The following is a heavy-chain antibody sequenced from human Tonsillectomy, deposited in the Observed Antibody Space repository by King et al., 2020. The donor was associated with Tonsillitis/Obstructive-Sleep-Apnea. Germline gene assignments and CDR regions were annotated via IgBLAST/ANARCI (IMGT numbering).Heavy chain of an antibody. CDR3: ARDVGSGSSPALDI. Sequence: QLVQSGGGVVQPGRSLKLSCAASGFSFSSYVMHWVRHVPGKGLEWVAIIYYDGNNKNYADSVKGRFTISTDNSKNTLYLQMNSLRAEDTAVYYCARDVGSGSSPALDIWGQGTMVTVSS. J-gene: IGHJ3*02. CDR2: IYYDGNNK. CDR1: GFSFSSYV. V-gene: IGHV3-33*01. D-gene: IGHD6-6*01.